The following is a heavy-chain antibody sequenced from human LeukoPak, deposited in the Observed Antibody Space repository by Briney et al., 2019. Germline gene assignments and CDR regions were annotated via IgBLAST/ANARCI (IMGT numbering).Heavy chain of an antibody. J-gene: IGHJ4*02. CDR3: ASRPYASNDYYRGVFDY. Sequence: PSETLSLTCTVSGGSISSRGYFWSWIRQHPGKGLEWIGYISYSGSTSYNPALKSRIIISLDTSKNQMSLKLSAVTAADAAMYYCASRPYASNDYYRGVFDYWGQGTLVTVSS. D-gene: IGHD3-22*01. CDR1: GGSISSRGYF. V-gene: IGHV4-31*03. CDR2: ISYSGST.